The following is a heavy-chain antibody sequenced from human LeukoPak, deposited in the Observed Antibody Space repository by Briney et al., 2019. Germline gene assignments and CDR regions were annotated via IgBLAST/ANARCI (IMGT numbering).Heavy chain of an antibody. CDR1: GDSVSSNSAA. CDR2: TYYRSKWYN. Sequence: SQTLSLTCALSGDSVSSNSAAWNWIRHSPSRGLEWLGRTYYRSKWYNDYAVSVKSRVTINPDTSKNQFSLQLNSVTPEDTAIYYCAKEVVSRISSWYYFDYWGQGTLVTVSS. V-gene: IGHV6-1*01. CDR3: AKEVVSRISSWYYFDY. J-gene: IGHJ4*02. D-gene: IGHD6-13*01.